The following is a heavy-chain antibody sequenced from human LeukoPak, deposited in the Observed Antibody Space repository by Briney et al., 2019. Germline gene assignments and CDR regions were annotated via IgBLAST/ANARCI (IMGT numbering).Heavy chain of an antibody. J-gene: IGHJ4*02. CDR1: GYTFTGYY. V-gene: IGHV1-2*02. D-gene: IGHD3-10*01. Sequence: ASVKVSCKASGYTFTGYYMHWVRQAPGQGLEWMGWINPNSGGTNYAQKFQGRVTMTRDTSISTAYMELSRLRSDDTAVYYCARDLRNFRGTGTYLNYWGQGTLVTVSS. CDR3: ARDLRNFRGTGTYLNY. CDR2: INPNSGGT.